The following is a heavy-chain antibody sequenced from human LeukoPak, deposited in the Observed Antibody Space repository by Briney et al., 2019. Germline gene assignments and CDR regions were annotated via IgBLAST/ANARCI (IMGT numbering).Heavy chain of an antibody. CDR2: IYYSGST. D-gene: IGHD6-19*01. V-gene: IGHV4-31*03. Sequence: SETLSLTCTVSGGSISSSSYYWSWIRQHPGKGLEWIGYIYYSGSTYYNPSLKSRVTISVDTSKNQFSLKLSSVTAADTAVYYCARGLVSSSGWYVFDYWGQGTLVTVSS. CDR1: GGSISSSSYY. J-gene: IGHJ4*02. CDR3: ARGLVSSSGWYVFDY.